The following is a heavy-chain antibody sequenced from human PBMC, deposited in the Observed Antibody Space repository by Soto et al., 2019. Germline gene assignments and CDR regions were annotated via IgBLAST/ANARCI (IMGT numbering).Heavy chain of an antibody. D-gene: IGHD3-10*01. V-gene: IGHV3-7*01. CDR1: GFIFNTYC. CDR3: ARGSSVAD. CDR2: ISQDVSDE. Sequence: SLRLSCAASGFIFNTYCMNWVRQAPGKGLESVANISQDVSDEXYXXXXXXRVXXXXXXSKXXVCXXXGXLXXXDTAVYYCARGSSVADWGQGTLVTGSS. J-gene: IGHJ4*02.